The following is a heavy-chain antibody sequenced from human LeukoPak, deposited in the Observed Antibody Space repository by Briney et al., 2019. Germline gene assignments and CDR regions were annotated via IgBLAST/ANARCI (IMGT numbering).Heavy chain of an antibody. D-gene: IGHD3-3*01. CDR1: GFTFSSYS. J-gene: IGHJ4*02. Sequence: GGSLRLSCAASGFTFSSYSMNWIRQAPGKGLEWVQYITGSTSIIYYADSVKGRFTISRDNAKNSLFLQMNSLRAEDTAVYYCARDGDYNFWIGNYDYWGQGALVTVSS. CDR3: ARDGDYNFWIGNYDY. V-gene: IGHV3-48*01. CDR2: ITGSTSII.